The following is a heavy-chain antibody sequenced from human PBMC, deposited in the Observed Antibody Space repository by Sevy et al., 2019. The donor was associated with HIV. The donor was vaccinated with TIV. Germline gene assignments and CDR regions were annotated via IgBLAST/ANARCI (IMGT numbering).Heavy chain of an antibody. J-gene: IGHJ3*02. Sequence: GGSLRLSCAASGFSFVTYAMSWVRQPPGKGLEWVSGISGSGGSTYYAHSVKGRFTISGDNSKNTLFLQMNSLRAEDTAVYYCAKDVYDSSGYYPMGAFDIWGQGTMVTVSS. V-gene: IGHV3-23*01. CDR3: AKDVYDSSGYYPMGAFDI. CDR2: ISGSGGST. CDR1: GFSFVTYA. D-gene: IGHD3-22*01.